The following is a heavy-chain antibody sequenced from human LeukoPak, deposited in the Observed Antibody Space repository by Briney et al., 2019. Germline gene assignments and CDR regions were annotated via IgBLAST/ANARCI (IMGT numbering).Heavy chain of an antibody. V-gene: IGHV4-59*12. Sequence: SETLSLTCTVSGGSISSYYWSWIRQPPGKGMVWVGYIHYSGSTNYNPSLKSRVTVSVDTSNNQFSLKLSSVTAADTAVYYCARLRSTYWYFDLWGRGTLVTVSS. CDR1: GGSISSYY. CDR2: IHYSGST. D-gene: IGHD4-17*01. CDR3: ARLRSTYWYFDL. J-gene: IGHJ2*01.